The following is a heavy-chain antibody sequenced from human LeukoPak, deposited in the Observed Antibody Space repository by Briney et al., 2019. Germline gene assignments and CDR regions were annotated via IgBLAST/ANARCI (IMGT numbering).Heavy chain of an antibody. V-gene: IGHV3-30-3*01. D-gene: IGHD5-18*01. J-gene: IGHJ3*02. CDR1: GFTFSSHA. CDR2: ISYDGNNK. CDR3: ARDPKGGFSYGWGAFDI. Sequence: GGSLRLSCAASGFTFSSHAMHWVRQAPGKGLEWVAIISYDGNNKYYADSVKGRFIISRDNSKNTLYLQMNSLRAEDTAIYYCARDPKGGFSYGWGAFDIWGQGTMVTVSS.